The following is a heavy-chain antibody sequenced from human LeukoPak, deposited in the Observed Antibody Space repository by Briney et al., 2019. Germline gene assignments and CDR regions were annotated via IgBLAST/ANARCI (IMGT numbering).Heavy chain of an antibody. Sequence: SETLSLTCAVYGGSFSGYYWSLIRQPAGKGLEWIGFIHYSGSTTYNPSLKSRVTMSIETSKTQFSLKLNSVTAADTAVYFCVRLGRCSGGHCLDDYWGQGTLVTVSS. V-gene: IGHV4-59*01. J-gene: IGHJ4*02. D-gene: IGHD2-15*01. CDR1: GGSFSGYY. CDR3: VRLGRCSGGHCLDDY. CDR2: IHYSGST.